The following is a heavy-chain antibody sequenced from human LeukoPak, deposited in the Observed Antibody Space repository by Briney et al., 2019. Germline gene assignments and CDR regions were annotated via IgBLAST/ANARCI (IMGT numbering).Heavy chain of an antibody. Sequence: GGSLRLSCAASGFTFSNYWMIWVRQAPGKGLEWVAGIKQDGSEKQYVGSVRGRFTISRDNAKNVLDLQMNSLRVEGTAVYYCMRGGGDYWGQGTLVTVSS. J-gene: IGHJ4*02. CDR1: GFTFSNYW. CDR3: MRGGGDY. V-gene: IGHV3-7*01. D-gene: IGHD3-16*01. CDR2: IKQDGSEK.